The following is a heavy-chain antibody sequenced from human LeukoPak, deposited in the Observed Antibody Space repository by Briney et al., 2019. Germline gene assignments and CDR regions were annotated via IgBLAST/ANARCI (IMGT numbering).Heavy chain of an antibody. J-gene: IGHJ6*02. V-gene: IGHV3-11*05. Sequence: PGGSLRLSCAASGFSFRDYYMGWIRQAPGKGLEWVSFISTDSVYTNYADPVKGRFTISRDNAKNSLYLQLNSLRAEDTAVYYCARDILYYYGSGSPEDHYYYGMDVWGQGTTVTVSS. CDR3: ARDILYYYGSGSPEDHYYYGMDV. D-gene: IGHD3-10*01. CDR1: GFSFRDYY. CDR2: ISTDSVYT.